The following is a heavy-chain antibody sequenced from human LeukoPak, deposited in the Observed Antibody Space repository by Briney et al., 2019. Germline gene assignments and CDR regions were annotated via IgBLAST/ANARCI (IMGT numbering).Heavy chain of an antibody. V-gene: IGHV4-59*01. CDR2: VDHTGST. CDR3: ATAYYDFWSGYPYFDY. D-gene: IGHD3-3*01. J-gene: IGHJ4*02. CDR1: DDSITMYY. Sequence: SETLSLTCSVSDDSITMYYWTWIRQPPGKGLEWIGYVDHTGSTNFNPSLNGRVSISRDTTKNLFSLRLRSVTAADTAVYYCATAYYDFWSGYPYFDYWGQGTLVTVSS.